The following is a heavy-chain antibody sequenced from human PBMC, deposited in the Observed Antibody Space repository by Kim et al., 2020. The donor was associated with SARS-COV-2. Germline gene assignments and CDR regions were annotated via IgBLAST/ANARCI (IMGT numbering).Heavy chain of an antibody. V-gene: IGHV1-18*01. CDR3: ARVLPDIGSYGDYPLHGMDV. Sequence: ASVKVSCKASGYTFTSYGISWVRQAPGQGLEWMGWISAYNGNTNYAQKLQGRVTMTTDTSTSTAYMELRSLRSDDTAVYYCARVLPDIGSYGDYPLHGMDVWGQGTTVTVSS. J-gene: IGHJ6*02. CDR2: ISAYNGNT. D-gene: IGHD4-17*01. CDR1: GYTFTSYG.